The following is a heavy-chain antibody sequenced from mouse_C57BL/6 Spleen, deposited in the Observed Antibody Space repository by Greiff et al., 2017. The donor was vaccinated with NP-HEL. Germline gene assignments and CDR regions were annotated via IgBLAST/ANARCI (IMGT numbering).Heavy chain of an antibody. CDR2: IYPGDGDT. Sequence: VQLQQSGAELVKPGASVKISCKASGYAFSSYWMNWVKQRPGKGLEWIGQIYPGDGDTNYNGKFKGKATLTADKSSSTAYMQLSSLTSEDSAVYLCGGWSGCPYYAMDYWGQGTSVTVSS. D-gene: IGHD1-2*01. CDR1: GYAFSSYW. J-gene: IGHJ4*01. V-gene: IGHV1-80*01. CDR3: GGWSGCPYYAMDY.